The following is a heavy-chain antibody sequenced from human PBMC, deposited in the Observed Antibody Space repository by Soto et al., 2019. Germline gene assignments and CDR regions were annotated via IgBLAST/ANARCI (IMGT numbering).Heavy chain of an antibody. CDR1: GGSISSYY. V-gene: IGHV4-59*01. Sequence: SETLSLTCTVSGGSISSYYWSWIRQPPGKGLEWIGYIYYSGSTNYNPSLKSRVTISVDTSKNQFSLKLSSVTAADTAVYYCARDSSGWSHDAFDIWGQGTMVTVS. CDR2: IYYSGST. D-gene: IGHD6-19*01. CDR3: ARDSSGWSHDAFDI. J-gene: IGHJ3*02.